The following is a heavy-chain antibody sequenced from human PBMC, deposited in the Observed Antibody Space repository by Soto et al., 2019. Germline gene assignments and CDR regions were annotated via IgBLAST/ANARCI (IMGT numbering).Heavy chain of an antibody. CDR2: ISSSGDST. Sequence: GGSLRLSCAASGFIFSTYAMNWVRQTPGKGLEWVSAISSSGDSTYYAESVRGRFTISRDNSINTLYLQMRSLRPEDTAVYYCAHPRGYGVFDAVDIWGQGTMVTV. D-gene: IGHD4-17*01. CDR1: GFIFSTYA. CDR3: AHPRGYGVFDAVDI. V-gene: IGHV3-23*01. J-gene: IGHJ3*02.